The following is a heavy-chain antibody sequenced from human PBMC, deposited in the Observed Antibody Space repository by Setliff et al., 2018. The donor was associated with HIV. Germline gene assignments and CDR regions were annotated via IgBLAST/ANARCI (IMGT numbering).Heavy chain of an antibody. V-gene: IGHV5-51*01. CDR2: IYPDDSDT. J-gene: IGHJ4*02. CDR1: GYTSTTYW. CDR3: ARGSDYIWGNYRFPFDY. D-gene: IGHD3-16*02. Sequence: GESLKISCKGSGYTSTTYWIGWVRQMPGKGLEWMGIIYPDDSDTRYSPSFQGQVTISADKSITTAYLQWSSLKASDTAMYYCARGSDYIWGNYRFPFDYWGQGTLVTVSS.